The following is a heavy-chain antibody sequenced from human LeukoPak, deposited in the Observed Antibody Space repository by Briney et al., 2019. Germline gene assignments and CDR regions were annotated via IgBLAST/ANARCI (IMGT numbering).Heavy chain of an antibody. CDR1: GGTFSSYA. Sequence: ASVKVSCTASGGTFSSYAISWVRQAPGQGLEWMGGIIPIFGTANYAQKFQGRVTITADESTSTAYMELSSLRSEDTAVYYCARDLVGVVTGNWFDHWGQGTLVTVSS. J-gene: IGHJ5*02. CDR2: IIPIFGTA. CDR3: ARDLVGVVTGNWFDH. V-gene: IGHV1-69*13. D-gene: IGHD2-21*02.